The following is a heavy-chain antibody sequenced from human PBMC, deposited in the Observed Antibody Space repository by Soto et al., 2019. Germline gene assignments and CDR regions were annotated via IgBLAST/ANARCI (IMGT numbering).Heavy chain of an antibody. J-gene: IGHJ5*02. CDR3: ARDTVVTAILGGVTYNWFDP. Sequence: AASVKVSCKASGGTFSSYAISWVRQAPGQGLEWMGGIIPIFGTANYAQKFQGRVTITADKSTSTAYMELSSLRSEDTAVYYCARDTVVTAILGGVTYNWFDPWGQGXLVTVYS. CDR2: IIPIFGTA. D-gene: IGHD2-21*02. V-gene: IGHV1-69*06. CDR1: GGTFSSYA.